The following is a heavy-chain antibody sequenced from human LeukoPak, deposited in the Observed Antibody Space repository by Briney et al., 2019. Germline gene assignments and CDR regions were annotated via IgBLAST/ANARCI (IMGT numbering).Heavy chain of an antibody. CDR3: AKDQGWNYQYYFDY. J-gene: IGHJ4*02. V-gene: IGHV3-23*01. Sequence: GGSLRLSCVASGFTFSTYAMNWVRQAPGKGLEWVSGISGSGGDPYYADSVEGRFTISRDNSKNTLYLQMNSLRAGDTAVYYCAKDQGWNYQYYFDYWGQGTLVTVSS. CDR1: GFTFSTYA. CDR2: ISGSGGDP. D-gene: IGHD1-7*01.